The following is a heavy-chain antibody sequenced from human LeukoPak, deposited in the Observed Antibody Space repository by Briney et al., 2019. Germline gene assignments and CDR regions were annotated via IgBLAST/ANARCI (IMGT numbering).Heavy chain of an antibody. CDR3: ARDGAGYGRLGY. D-gene: IGHD5-18*01. Sequence: PGGSLRLSCAASGFTFSSYWMGWARQAPGKGLEWVASINHNGNVNYYVDSVKGRFTISRDDAKNTLYLQMNSLRAEDTAIYYCARDGAGYGRLGYWGQGTLVTVSS. J-gene: IGHJ4*02. V-gene: IGHV3-7*01. CDR2: INHNGNVN. CDR1: GFTFSSYW.